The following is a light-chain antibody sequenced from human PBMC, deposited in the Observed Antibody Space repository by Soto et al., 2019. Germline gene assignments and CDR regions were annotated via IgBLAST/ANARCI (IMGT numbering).Light chain of an antibody. Sequence: EIVMTQSPATLSVSPGERATLSCRASQSVSNNLAWYQQKPGQAPRLLISGASTRATGIPDRFSGSGSGTEFTLTISSLQSEDFAVYYCQQYNNWWTFGQGTTVEIK. CDR1: QSVSNN. J-gene: IGKJ1*01. V-gene: IGKV3-15*01. CDR3: QQYNNWWT. CDR2: GAS.